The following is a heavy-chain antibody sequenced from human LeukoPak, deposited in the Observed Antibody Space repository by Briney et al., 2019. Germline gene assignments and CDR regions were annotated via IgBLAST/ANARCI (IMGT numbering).Heavy chain of an antibody. Sequence: SQTLSLTCTVSGGSISSGSYYWSWIRQPAGKGLEWIGRIYTSGSTNYNPSLKSRVTISVDTSKNQFSLKLSSVTAADTAVYYCARRTIAVAGLDAFDIWGQGTMVTVSS. CDR2: IYTSGST. V-gene: IGHV4-61*02. D-gene: IGHD6-19*01. CDR1: GGSISSGSYY. J-gene: IGHJ3*02. CDR3: ARRTIAVAGLDAFDI.